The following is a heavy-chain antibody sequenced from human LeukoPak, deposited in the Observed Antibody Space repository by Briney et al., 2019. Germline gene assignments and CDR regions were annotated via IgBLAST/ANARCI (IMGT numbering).Heavy chain of an antibody. CDR3: AKNKPTRRLVLMVYAHNYFDY. Sequence: GGSLRLSCAASGFTFSSYAMSWLRQAPGKGLEWVSAISGSGGSTYYADSVKGRFTISRDNSKNTLYLQMNSLRAEDTAAYYCAKNKPTRRLVLMVYAHNYFDYWGQGTLVTVSS. CDR2: ISGSGGST. D-gene: IGHD2-8*01. CDR1: GFTFSSYA. V-gene: IGHV3-23*01. J-gene: IGHJ4*02.